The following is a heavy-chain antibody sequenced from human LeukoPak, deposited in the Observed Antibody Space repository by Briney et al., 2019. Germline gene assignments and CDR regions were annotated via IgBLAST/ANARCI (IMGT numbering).Heavy chain of an antibody. Sequence: SETLSLTCAVYGGSFSGYYWSWIRQPPGKGLEWIGEINHSGSTNYDPSLKSRVTISVDTSKNQFSLKLSSVTAADTAVYYCARARCSSTSCHYYYYYGMDVWGQGTTVTVS. CDR3: ARARCSSTSCHYYYYYGMDV. D-gene: IGHD2-2*01. CDR2: INHSGST. CDR1: GGSFSGYY. V-gene: IGHV4-34*01. J-gene: IGHJ6*02.